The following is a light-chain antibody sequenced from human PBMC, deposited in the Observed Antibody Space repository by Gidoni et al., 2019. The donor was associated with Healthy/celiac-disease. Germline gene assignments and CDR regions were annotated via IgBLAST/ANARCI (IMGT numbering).Light chain of an antibody. Sequence: AILMTQSPSSFSASTGDRVTITCRASQGSSSYLAWYQQKPGKAPELLIYAASTLQSGVPSRFSGSGSGTDFTLTISCLQSEDFATYYCQQYYSYPWTFGQGTKVEIK. CDR2: AAS. CDR3: QQYYSYPWT. J-gene: IGKJ1*01. CDR1: QGSSSY. V-gene: IGKV1-8*01.